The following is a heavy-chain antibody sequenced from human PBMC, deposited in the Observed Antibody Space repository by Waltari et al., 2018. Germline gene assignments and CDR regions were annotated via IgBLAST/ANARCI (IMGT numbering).Heavy chain of an antibody. J-gene: IGHJ4*02. Sequence: QVQLVQPGAAVTRPGASVKVSCKASGSTFPGHYTHWIRQAPGQGLEWMGWINTNLGGTKFAQKFQGRITLTRDTSITTAYMELRRLTFDDTAVYYCARSPPSYSSSWYFFEHWGQGTLVTVSS. CDR3: ARSPPSYSSSWYFFEH. CDR2: INTNLGGT. V-gene: IGHV1-2*02. CDR1: GSTFPGHY. D-gene: IGHD6-13*01.